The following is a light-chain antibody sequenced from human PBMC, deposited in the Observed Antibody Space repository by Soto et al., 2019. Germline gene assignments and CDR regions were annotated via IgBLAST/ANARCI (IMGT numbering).Light chain of an antibody. Sequence: IVLTQSPGTLSLSPGERATLSCRASQSITCDYLAWYQQKPGQAPRLLIYGASSRATGIPDRFSGSGSGTDFTFIISRLEPEDFAMYYCHQYGSFPHTFGQGTKLETK. CDR2: GAS. V-gene: IGKV3-20*01. CDR1: QSITCDY. J-gene: IGKJ2*01. CDR3: HQYGSFPHT.